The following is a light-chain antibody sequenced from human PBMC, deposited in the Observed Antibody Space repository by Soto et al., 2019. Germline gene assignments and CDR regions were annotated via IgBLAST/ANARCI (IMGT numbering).Light chain of an antibody. Sequence: EIVMTQCPATLSVSPGERATLSCRASQTIGSKLAWYQHKPGQAPRLLIYGASTRATGIPARFSGSGSGTEFTLAISSLQSGDVALSFGQQYNNWLSWTFGQGTRVDSK. CDR1: QTIGSK. V-gene: IGKV3-15*01. J-gene: IGKJ1*01. CDR3: QQYNNWLSWT. CDR2: GAS.